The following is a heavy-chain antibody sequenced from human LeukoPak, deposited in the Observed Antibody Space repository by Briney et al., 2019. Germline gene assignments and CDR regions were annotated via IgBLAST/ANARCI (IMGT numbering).Heavy chain of an antibody. CDR3: ARHDYGGNTDY. D-gene: IGHD4-23*01. J-gene: IGHJ4*02. V-gene: IGHV4-34*01. CDR1: GGSFSGYY. CDR2: INHSGST. Sequence: KPSETLSLTCAVYGGSFSGYYWSWIRQPPGKGLEWIGEINHSGSTNYNPSLKSRVTISVDTSKNQFSLRLSSVTAADTAVYYCARHDYGGNTDYWGQGTLVTVPS.